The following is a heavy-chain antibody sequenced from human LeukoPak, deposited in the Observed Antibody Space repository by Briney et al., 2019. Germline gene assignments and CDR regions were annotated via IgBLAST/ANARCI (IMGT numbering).Heavy chain of an antibody. D-gene: IGHD4-23*01. CDR3: ARDLRTPSDTNIAIDY. Sequence: GGSLRLSCAASGFTFSNYWMHWVRQGPGKGLVWVSRINSDGRLTSYADSMKGRFTISRDNAKNTLYLQMNSPRAEDTAVYYCARDLRTPSDTNIAIDYWGQGTLVTVSS. V-gene: IGHV3-74*01. CDR1: GFTFSNYW. CDR2: INSDGRLT. J-gene: IGHJ4*02.